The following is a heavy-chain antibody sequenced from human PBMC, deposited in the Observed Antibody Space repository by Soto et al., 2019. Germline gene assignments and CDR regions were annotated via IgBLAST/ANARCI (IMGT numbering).Heavy chain of an antibody. CDR2: IKSKTDGGTT. V-gene: IGHV3-15*07. CDR3: TTRGATASHYYYYYGMDV. J-gene: IGHJ6*02. D-gene: IGHD1-26*01. Sequence: GGSLRLSCAASGFTFSNAWMNWVRQAPGKGLEWVGRIKSKTDGGTTDYAAPVKSRFTISRDDSKNTLYLQMNSLKTEDTAVYYCTTRGATASHYYYYYGMDVWGQGTTVTVSS. CDR1: GFTFSNAW.